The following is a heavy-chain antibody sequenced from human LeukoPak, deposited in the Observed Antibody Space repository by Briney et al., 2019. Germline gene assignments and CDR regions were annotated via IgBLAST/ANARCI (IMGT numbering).Heavy chain of an antibody. CDR3: AKGIAAAGTGGVWFDL. V-gene: IGHV3-23*01. J-gene: IGHJ5*02. Sequence: GASLRLSCAASGFTFSSYAMSWVRQAPGKGLEWVSAISGSGGSTYYADSVKGRFTISRDNSKNTLYLQMNSLRAEDTAVYYCAKGIAAAGTGGVWFDLWGQGTLVTVSS. CDR1: GFTFSSYA. D-gene: IGHD6-13*01. CDR2: ISGSGGST.